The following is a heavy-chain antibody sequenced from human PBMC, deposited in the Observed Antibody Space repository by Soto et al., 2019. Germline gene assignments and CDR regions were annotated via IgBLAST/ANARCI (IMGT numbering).Heavy chain of an antibody. CDR3: ARARGAGGTMIEGGAFDI. CDR1: GYSTSSGYY. V-gene: IGHV4-38-2*01. Sequence: PSETLSLTCAVSGYSTSSGYYWGWIRQPPGKGLEWIGSIYHSGSTYYNPSLKSRVTISVDTSKNQFSLKLSSVTAADTAVYYCARARGAGGTMIEGGAFDIWGQGTMVTVSS. J-gene: IGHJ3*02. D-gene: IGHD3-22*01. CDR2: IYHSGST.